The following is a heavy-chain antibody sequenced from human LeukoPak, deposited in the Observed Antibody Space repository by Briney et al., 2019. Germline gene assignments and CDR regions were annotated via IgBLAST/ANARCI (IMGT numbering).Heavy chain of an antibody. D-gene: IGHD3-22*01. CDR3: ASLYYYDSSGYFDY. V-gene: IGHV4-30-2*01. CDR2: IYHSGST. CDR1: GGSISSGGYS. Sequence: SQTLHLTCAVSGGSISSGGYSWSWIRQPPGKGLEWIGYIYHSGSTYYNPSLKSRVTISVDRSKNQFSLKLSSVTAADTAVYYCASLYYYDSSGYFDYWGQGTLVTVSS. J-gene: IGHJ4*02.